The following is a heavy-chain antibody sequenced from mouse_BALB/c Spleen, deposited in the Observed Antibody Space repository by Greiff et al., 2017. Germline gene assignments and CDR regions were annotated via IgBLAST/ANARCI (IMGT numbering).Heavy chain of an antibody. Sequence: EVKLEESGGGLVQPKGSLKLSCAASGFTFNTYAMNWVRQAPGKGLEWVARIRSKSNNYATYYADSVKDRFTISRDDSQSMLYLQMNNLKTEDTAMYYCVRTNGDGDYWGQGTTLTVSS. D-gene: IGHD4-1*01. CDR3: VRTNGDGDY. CDR2: IRSKSNNYAT. CDR1: GFTFNTYA. V-gene: IGHV10-1*02. J-gene: IGHJ2*01.